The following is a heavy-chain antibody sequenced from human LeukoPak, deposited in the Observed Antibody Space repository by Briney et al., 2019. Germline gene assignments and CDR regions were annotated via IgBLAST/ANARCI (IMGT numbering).Heavy chain of an antibody. V-gene: IGHV3-23*01. J-gene: IGHJ4*02. CDR1: GFTFSSYG. D-gene: IGHD3-16*01. CDR3: AKFSAPSGGSSGWPWVIDN. CDR2: LRGSGNTV. Sequence: PGGSLRLFCAASGFTFSSYGMTWVRQAPGKGLEWVSALRGSGNTVYYANSVKGRFTISRDNSKNTLSLQMNSLRGEDTALYYCAKFSAPSGGSSGWPWVIDNWGQGTLVTVSS.